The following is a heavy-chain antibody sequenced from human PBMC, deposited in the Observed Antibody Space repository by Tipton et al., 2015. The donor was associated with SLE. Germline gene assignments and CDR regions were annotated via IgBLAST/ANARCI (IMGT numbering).Heavy chain of an antibody. CDR2: IKQDGSEK. V-gene: IGHV3-7*01. D-gene: IGHD3-3*02. J-gene: IGHJ5*02. CDR1: GFTFSSYW. Sequence: SLRLSCAASGFTFSSYWMSWVRQAPGKRLEWVANIKQDGSEKYYVDSVKGRFTISRDNAKNSLYLQMNSLRAEDTAVYYCARENSIPHNWFDPWGQGTLVTVSS. CDR3: ARENSIPHNWFDP.